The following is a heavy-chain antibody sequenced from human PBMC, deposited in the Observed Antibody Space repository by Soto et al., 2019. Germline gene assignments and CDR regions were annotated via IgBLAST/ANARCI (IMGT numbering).Heavy chain of an antibody. V-gene: IGHV1-69*01. D-gene: IGHD1-26*01. J-gene: IGHJ4*02. Sequence: GASVKVSCKASGGTFSSYAISWVRQAPGQGLEWMGGIIPIFGTANYAQKFQGRVTITADESTSTAYMELSSLRSEDTAVYYCAREGGVGATEWLPYYFDCWRKGTLVTVYS. CDR1: GGTFSSYA. CDR2: IIPIFGTA. CDR3: AREGGVGATEWLPYYFDC.